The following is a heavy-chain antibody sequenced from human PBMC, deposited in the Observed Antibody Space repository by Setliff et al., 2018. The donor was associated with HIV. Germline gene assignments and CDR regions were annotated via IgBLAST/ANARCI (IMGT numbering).Heavy chain of an antibody. Sequence: SETLSLTCTVSSGSISSSPYYWAWIRQPPGKGLEWIGTIYYSGSTYYNPSLKSRVSISVDTSKNQFSLKLTSVSAADTAVYYCARGQSDWFYWGQGTLVTVSS. CDR2: IYYSGST. J-gene: IGHJ4*02. V-gene: IGHV4-39*01. CDR1: SGSISSSPYY. CDR3: ARGQSDWFY. D-gene: IGHD3-3*01.